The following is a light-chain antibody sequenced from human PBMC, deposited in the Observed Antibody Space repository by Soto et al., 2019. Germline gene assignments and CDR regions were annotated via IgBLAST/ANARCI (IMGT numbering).Light chain of an antibody. Sequence: QPVLTQPPSVSGAPGQRVTISCTGSSSNIGAGYAVHWYQQRPGTAPKLLISDSDNRPSGVPDRFSGSKSGTSASLAITGLQPEYEADYYCQSYHNSHDWDVIFGGGTKLTLL. V-gene: IGLV1-40*01. CDR3: QSYHNSHDWDVI. J-gene: IGLJ2*01. CDR2: DSD. CDR1: SSNIGAGYA.